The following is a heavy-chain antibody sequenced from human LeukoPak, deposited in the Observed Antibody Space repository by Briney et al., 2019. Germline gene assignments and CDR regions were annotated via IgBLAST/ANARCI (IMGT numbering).Heavy chain of an antibody. CDR3: ARGQWLVPEVYFDY. D-gene: IGHD6-19*01. CDR2: IYYSGST. V-gene: IGHV4-30-4*08. Sequence: SQTLSLTCTVSGRSISSGDYYWSWIRQPPGKGLEWIGYIYYSGSTYYNPSLKSRVTISVDTSKNQFSLKLSSVTAADTAVYYCARGQWLVPEVYFDYWGQGTLVTVSS. J-gene: IGHJ4*02. CDR1: GRSISSGDYY.